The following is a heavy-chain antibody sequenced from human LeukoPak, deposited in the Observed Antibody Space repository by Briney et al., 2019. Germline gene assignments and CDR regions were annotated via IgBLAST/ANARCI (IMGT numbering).Heavy chain of an antibody. Sequence: GGSLRLSCAASGFTFGSSVMSWVRQAPGRGLEWVSGVGGSDDTANYAASVTGRFTISRDNSKTSVYLQMTNLGAEDTAIYYCAKKSFSTGAFDIWGQGTMVTVSS. CDR1: GFTFGSSV. J-gene: IGHJ3*02. D-gene: IGHD3-3*02. V-gene: IGHV3-23*01. CDR3: AKKSFSTGAFDI. CDR2: VGGSDDTA.